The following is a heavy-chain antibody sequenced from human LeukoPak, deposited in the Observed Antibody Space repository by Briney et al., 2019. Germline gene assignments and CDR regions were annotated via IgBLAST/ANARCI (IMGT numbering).Heavy chain of an antibody. CDR2: IYSGGRT. Sequence: PGGSLRLSCAASGFTVSTNYMSWVRQAPGKGLEWVSVIYSGGRTYSADSVKGRFTISRGNSKNTLYLQMNNLRVEDTAVYYCARDKFFDIWGQGTMVTVSS. J-gene: IGHJ3*02. CDR1: GFTVSTNY. CDR3: ARDKFFDI. V-gene: IGHV3-53*01.